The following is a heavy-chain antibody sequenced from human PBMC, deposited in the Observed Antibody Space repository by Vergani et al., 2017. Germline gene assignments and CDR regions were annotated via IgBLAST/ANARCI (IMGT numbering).Heavy chain of an antibody. CDR1: GFTFTSSA. CDR3: AADSTGDYKRDY. Sequence: HMQLVQSGPEVKKPGTSVKVSCKASGFTFTSSAVQWVRQARGQRLEWIGWIVVGSGNTNYAQKFQERVTITRDMSTSTAYMELSSLRSEDTAVYYCAADSTGDYKRDYWGQGTLVTVSS. CDR2: IVVGSGNT. D-gene: IGHD4-17*01. V-gene: IGHV1-58*01. J-gene: IGHJ4*02.